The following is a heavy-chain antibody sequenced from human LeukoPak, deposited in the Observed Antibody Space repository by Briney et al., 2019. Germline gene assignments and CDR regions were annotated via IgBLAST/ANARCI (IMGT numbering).Heavy chain of an antibody. Sequence: SETLSLTCTVSGGSINNYYWCWIRHPAGKGLEWIGRIYTRGSTNYNPSLKSRVTMSVDTSKNQFSLKLSSVTAADTAVYYCARGRYCSADICSGGDAFDIWGQGTMVSVSS. CDR2: IYTRGST. D-gene: IGHD2-15*01. CDR1: GGSINNYY. CDR3: ARGRYCSADICSGGDAFDI. J-gene: IGHJ3*02. V-gene: IGHV4-4*07.